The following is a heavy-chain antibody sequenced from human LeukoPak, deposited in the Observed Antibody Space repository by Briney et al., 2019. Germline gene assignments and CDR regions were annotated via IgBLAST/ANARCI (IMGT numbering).Heavy chain of an antibody. CDR2: ISAYNGNT. J-gene: IGHJ4*02. Sequence: ALVKVSCKASGYTFTSYGISSVRQAPGQGLEWMGWISAYNGNTNYAQKLQGRVTMTTDTSTSTAYMELRSLRSDDTAVYYCARDGDIVVVPAATILAYWGQGTLVTVSS. V-gene: IGHV1-18*04. CDR3: ARDGDIVVVPAATILAY. D-gene: IGHD2-2*01. CDR1: GYTFTSYG.